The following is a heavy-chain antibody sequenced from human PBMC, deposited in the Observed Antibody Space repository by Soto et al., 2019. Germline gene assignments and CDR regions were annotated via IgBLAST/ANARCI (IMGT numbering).Heavy chain of an antibody. CDR2: IWYDGSNK. V-gene: IGHV3-33*01. CDR3: ARSGACTNGVCYNFGGFDYYYGMDV. D-gene: IGHD2-8*01. J-gene: IGHJ6*02. Sequence: GGSLRLSCAASGFTFSSYGMHWVRQAPGKGLEWVAVIWYDGSNKYYADSVKGRFTISRDNSKNTLYLQMNSLRAEDTAVYYCARSGACTNGVCYNFGGFDYYYGMDVWGQGTTVTVSS. CDR1: GFTFSSYG.